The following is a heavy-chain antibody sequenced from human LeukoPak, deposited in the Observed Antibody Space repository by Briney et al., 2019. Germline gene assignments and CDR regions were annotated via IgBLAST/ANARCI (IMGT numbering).Heavy chain of an antibody. V-gene: IGHV4-30-2*01. D-gene: IGHD3-22*01. Sequence: SSQTLSLTCTVSGGSISSGGYYWSWIRQPPGKGLEWIGYIYHSGSTYYNPSLKSRVTISVDRSKDQFSLKLSSVTAADTAVYYCARDRLEGGYYEHDAFDIWGQGTMVTVSS. J-gene: IGHJ3*02. CDR3: ARDRLEGGYYEHDAFDI. CDR2: IYHSGST. CDR1: GGSISSGGYY.